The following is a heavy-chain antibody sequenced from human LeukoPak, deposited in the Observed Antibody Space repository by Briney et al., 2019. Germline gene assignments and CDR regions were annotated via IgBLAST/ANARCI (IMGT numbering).Heavy chain of an antibody. CDR1: AGSIGGGGYY. CDR2: IFYSVNT. CDR3: ARWGARGTVVPAACDY. D-gene: IGHD2-2*01. J-gene: IGHJ4*02. Sequence: SECLSLTCTVSAGSIGGGGYYWTWIRHHPGKCLEWIGYIFYSVNTYYNPSLKSPLRISLDTSKSQFSLELSSVTAADTAVYYCARWGARGTVVPAACDYWGQGTLVTVSS. V-gene: IGHV4-31*01.